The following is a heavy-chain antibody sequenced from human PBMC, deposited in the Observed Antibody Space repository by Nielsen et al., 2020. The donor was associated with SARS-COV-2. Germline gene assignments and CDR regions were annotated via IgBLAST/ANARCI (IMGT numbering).Heavy chain of an antibody. CDR3: ARTGIAVAGIDFDY. V-gene: IGHV1-2*02. D-gene: IGHD6-19*01. Sequence: ASVKVSCKASGYTFTGYSMHWVRQAPGQGLEWMGWINPNSGGTNYAQKFQGRVTMTRDTSISTAYMELSGLRSDDTAVYYCARTGIAVAGIDFDYWGQGTLVTVSS. CDR2: INPNSGGT. J-gene: IGHJ4*02. CDR1: GYTFTGYS.